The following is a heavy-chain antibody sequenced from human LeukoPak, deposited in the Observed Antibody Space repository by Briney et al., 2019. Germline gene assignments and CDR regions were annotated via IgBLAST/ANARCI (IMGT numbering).Heavy chain of an antibody. J-gene: IGHJ4*02. CDR1: GGSFSSYA. CDR3: ASKYIKLWSRGGDYFDY. V-gene: IGHV1-69*05. D-gene: IGHD5-18*01. CDR2: IIPIFGTA. Sequence: GASVKVSCKASGGSFSSYAISWVRQAPGQGLEWMGGIIPIFGTANYAQKVQGRVTITTDESTSTAYMELSSLRSEDTAVYYRASKYIKLWSRGGDYFDYWGPGTLVTVSS.